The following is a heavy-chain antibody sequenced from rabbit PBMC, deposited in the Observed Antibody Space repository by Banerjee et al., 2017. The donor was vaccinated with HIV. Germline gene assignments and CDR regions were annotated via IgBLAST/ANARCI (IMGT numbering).Heavy chain of an antibody. V-gene: IGHV1S45*01. J-gene: IGHJ6*01. CDR3: ARDIVVGYGDDDYDGMDL. CDR1: GFTLSNYW. CDR2: INTNSGNA. D-gene: IGHD6-1*01. Sequence: QQQLVESGGGLVKPGASLTLTCTASGFTLSNYWMCWVRQAPGKGLEWIACINTNSGNAVYASWAKGRFTISKTSWTTVTLQMTSLTAADTATYFCARDIVVGYGDDDYDGMDLWGPGTLVTVS.